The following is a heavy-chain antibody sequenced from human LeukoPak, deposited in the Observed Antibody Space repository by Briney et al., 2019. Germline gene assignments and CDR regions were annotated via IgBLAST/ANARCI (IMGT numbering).Heavy chain of an antibody. CDR2: INTNSGNP. Sequence: ASVKVSCKASGYTFTSYPMIWVRQAPGQGLEWMGWINTNSGNPTYAQGFTGRFVFSLDTSVSTAYLQISSLKAEDTAVYYCARVSLEYTNSWFDPWGQGTLVSVSS. CDR1: GYTFTSYP. CDR3: ARVSLEYTNSWFDP. D-gene: IGHD6-6*01. J-gene: IGHJ5*02. V-gene: IGHV7-4-1*02.